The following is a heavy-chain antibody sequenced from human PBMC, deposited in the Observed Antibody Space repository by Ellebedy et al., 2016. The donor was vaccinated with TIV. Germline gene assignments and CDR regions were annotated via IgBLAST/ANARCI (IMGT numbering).Heavy chain of an antibody. D-gene: IGHD3-22*01. CDR2: INAGNGNT. CDR3: ARSLYTSGYPFDY. Sequence: AASVKVSCKASGGTFSSYAISWVRQAPGQGLGWMGWINAGNGNTKYSQKFQGRVTITRDTSASTAYMELSSLRSKDTAVYYCARSLYTSGYPFDYWGQGTLVTVSS. CDR1: GGTFSSYA. J-gene: IGHJ4*02. V-gene: IGHV1-3*01.